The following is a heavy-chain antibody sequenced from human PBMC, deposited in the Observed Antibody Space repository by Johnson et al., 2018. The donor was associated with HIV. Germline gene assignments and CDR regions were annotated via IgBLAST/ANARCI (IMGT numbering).Heavy chain of an antibody. D-gene: IGHD3-9*01. CDR3: AKETHYITPNDWDAFDI. CDR2: IRYDGSNK. J-gene: IGHJ3*02. V-gene: IGHV3-30*02. Sequence: QVQLVESGGGVVQPGGSLRLSCAASGFTFSNYGMHWVRQAPGKGLEWVAFIRYDGSNKYYADSVKGRFTISRDNSKDTLFLQMNSLRAEDTALYYCAKETHYITPNDWDAFDIWGQGTMVTVSS. CDR1: GFTFSNYG.